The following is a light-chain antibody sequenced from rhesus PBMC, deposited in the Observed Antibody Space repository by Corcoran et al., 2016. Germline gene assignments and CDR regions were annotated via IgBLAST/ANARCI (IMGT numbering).Light chain of an antibody. CDR3: QQYNSLPLT. V-gene: IGKV1-25*01. CDR2: YAT. CDR1: QGISSY. J-gene: IGKJ4*01. Sequence: DIQMTQSPSSVSASVGVRVTITCRASQGISSYLAWYQQKPGKAPKLLIFYATTLQSGVPPRFSGSGSGTDFTLTISSLQPEDFATYYCQQYNSLPLTFGGGTKVEIK.